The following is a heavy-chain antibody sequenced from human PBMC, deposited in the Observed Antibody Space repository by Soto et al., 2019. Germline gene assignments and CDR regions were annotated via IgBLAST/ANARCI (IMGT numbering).Heavy chain of an antibody. D-gene: IGHD2-2*01. J-gene: IGHJ4*02. CDR3: ARVWDNFYAWFDY. CDR1: GGSISSYY. CDR2: IYYSGST. Sequence: SETLSLTCTVSGGSISSYYWSWIRQPPGKGLEWIGYIYYSGSTNYNPSLKSRVTISVDTSKNQFSLKLSSVTAADTAVYYCARVWDNFYAWFDYWGQGTLVTVSS. V-gene: IGHV4-59*01.